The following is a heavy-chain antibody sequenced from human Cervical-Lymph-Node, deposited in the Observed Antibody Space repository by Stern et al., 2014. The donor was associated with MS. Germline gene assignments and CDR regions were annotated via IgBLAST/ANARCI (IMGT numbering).Heavy chain of an antibody. V-gene: IGHV3-30*03. CDR2: ISFDGSKK. CDR3: ATSTGGGTLDY. Sequence: VQLLESGGGVVQPGKSLRLSCEASGFSLRREGVHWVRQAPGKGLEWVAVISFDGSKKFYEDSVKGRFTISRDNSKNTVYLQMNSLRPEDTAVYYCATSTGGGTLDYWGQGTLVSVSS. D-gene: IGHD3-16*01. CDR1: GFSLRREG. J-gene: IGHJ4*02.